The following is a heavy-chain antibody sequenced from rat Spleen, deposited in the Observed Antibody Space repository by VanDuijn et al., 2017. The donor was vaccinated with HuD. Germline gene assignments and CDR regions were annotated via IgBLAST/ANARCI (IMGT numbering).Heavy chain of an antibody. J-gene: IGHJ3*01. D-gene: IGHD1-4*01. V-gene: IGHV5-22*01. CDR3: ATAGTRVSRFAY. CDR2: ISYEGNTA. Sequence: EVQLVESGGGLVQPGRSMKLSCAASGFTFSDYYMAWVRQAPKKGLEWVASISYEGNTAFYGDSMKGRFTISRDNAKSTLYLQMDSLRSEDTATYYCATAGTRVSRFAYWGQGTLVTVSS. CDR1: GFTFSDYY.